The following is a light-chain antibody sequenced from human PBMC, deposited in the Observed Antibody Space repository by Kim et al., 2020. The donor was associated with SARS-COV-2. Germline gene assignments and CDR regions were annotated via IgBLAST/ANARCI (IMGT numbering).Light chain of an antibody. Sequence: QRVTSSCSRSNSNIGNNAVNWYQQLPGTAPKLLIYDDKLPPSGVSDRCSGSKSGTSASLAISGLDSEDEDDYYCAASDDSLNGYVFGTGTKVTVL. CDR2: DDK. J-gene: IGLJ1*01. V-gene: IGLV1-36*01. CDR3: AASDDSLNGYV. CDR1: NSNIGNNA.